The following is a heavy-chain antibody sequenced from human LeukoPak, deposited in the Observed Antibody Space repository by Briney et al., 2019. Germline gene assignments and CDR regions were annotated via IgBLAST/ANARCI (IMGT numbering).Heavy chain of an antibody. CDR1: GYTFTGYY. Sequence: GASVKVSCKASGYTFTGYYMHWVRQAPGQGLEWMGIINLSGGTTDYAQKFQGRVTMTRDTSTSTLYMELSSLRSEDTAVYYCARDRPHGNYDILTGYFDYWGQGTLVTVSS. CDR2: INLSGGTT. V-gene: IGHV1-46*01. D-gene: IGHD3-9*01. J-gene: IGHJ4*02. CDR3: ARDRPHGNYDILTGYFDY.